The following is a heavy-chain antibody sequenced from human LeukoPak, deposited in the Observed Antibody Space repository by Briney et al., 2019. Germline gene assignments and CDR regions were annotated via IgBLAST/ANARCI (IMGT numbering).Heavy chain of an antibody. D-gene: IGHD2-15*01. CDR1: GYTFTSYD. V-gene: IGHV1-8*01. Sequence: ASVKVSCKASGYTFTSYDINWVRQATGQGLEWMGWMNPNSGNTGYAQRFQGRVTMTRNASISTAYMEVSSLGSEDTAVYYCARGASLRAVVVGASTSPPMPYDFRGQGTLVTVSS. CDR3: ARGASLRAVVVGASTSPPMPYDF. J-gene: IGHJ4*02. CDR2: MNPNSGNT.